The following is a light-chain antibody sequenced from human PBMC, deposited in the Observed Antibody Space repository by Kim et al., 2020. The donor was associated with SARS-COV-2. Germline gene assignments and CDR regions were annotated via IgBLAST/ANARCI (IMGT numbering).Light chain of an antibody. Sequence: ASGGERSTITCRGRQDISSLLGCYQKKPGTAPKVLFYEASKLQRGLPSRCGGSGSATVTPLTINSLQPEYFANYYRQRNHSSPLTFGGGTKVDIK. CDR1: QDISSL. V-gene: IGKV1D-12*01. CDR3: QRNHSSPLT. CDR2: EAS. J-gene: IGKJ4*01.